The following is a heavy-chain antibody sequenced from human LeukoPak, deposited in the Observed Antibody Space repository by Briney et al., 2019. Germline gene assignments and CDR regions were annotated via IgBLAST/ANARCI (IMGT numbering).Heavy chain of an antibody. V-gene: IGHV3-23*01. CDR3: AKASWVSSTDAVR. CDR1: GFTSINYA. CDR2: LIGSSGST. Sequence: GGSLRLSCAASGFTSINYAMNWVRQAPGKGLEWVSVLIGSSGSTDYADSVKGRFTISRDNSKNTLFLQMNSLRAEDTAIYYCAKASWVSSTDAVRWGQGTLVTVSS. D-gene: IGHD3-16*01. J-gene: IGHJ4*02.